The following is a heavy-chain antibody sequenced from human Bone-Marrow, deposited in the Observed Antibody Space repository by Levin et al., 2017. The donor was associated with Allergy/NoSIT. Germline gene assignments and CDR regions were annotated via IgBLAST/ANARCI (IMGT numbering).Heavy chain of an antibody. D-gene: IGHD1-26*01. J-gene: IGHJ5*02. V-gene: IGHV5-51*01. CDR1: FPPPF. CDR3: ARHREGSAPS. CDR2: ISPGDSEI. Sequence: FPPPFLAWVRQMPGKGLEWIGIISPGDSEIRYSPSFEGQVAISSYPSINTAYLEWRSLKASDSAMYYCARHREGSAPSWGQGTLVTVSS.